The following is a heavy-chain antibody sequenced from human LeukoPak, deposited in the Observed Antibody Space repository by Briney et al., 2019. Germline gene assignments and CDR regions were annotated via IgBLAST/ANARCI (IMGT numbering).Heavy chain of an antibody. D-gene: IGHD6-19*01. CDR3: ARRSLAVADDY. CDR1: GYSISSGYY. CDR2: IYHSGST. J-gene: IGHJ4*02. Sequence: PSETLSLTCAVSGYSISSGYYWGWIRQPPGKGLEWIGSIYHSGSTYYNPSLKSRVTISVDTSKNHFSLKLSSVTAADTAAYYCARRSLAVADDYWGQGTLVTVSS. V-gene: IGHV4-38-2*01.